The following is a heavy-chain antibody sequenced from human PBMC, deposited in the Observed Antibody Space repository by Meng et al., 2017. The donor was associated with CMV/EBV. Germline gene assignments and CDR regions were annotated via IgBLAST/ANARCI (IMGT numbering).Heavy chain of an antibody. Sequence: SVKVSCKASGGTFRSYAISWVRQAPGQGLEWMGGIIPIFGTANCAQKFQGRVTITTDESMSTAYMELSSLRSEDTAVYYCARGGSVDCSAGNCYSHFGHWGQGTLVTVSS. CDR1: GGTFRSYA. J-gene: IGHJ4*02. D-gene: IGHD2-15*01. CDR3: ARGGSVDCSAGNCYSHFGH. CDR2: IIPIFGTA. V-gene: IGHV1-69*05.